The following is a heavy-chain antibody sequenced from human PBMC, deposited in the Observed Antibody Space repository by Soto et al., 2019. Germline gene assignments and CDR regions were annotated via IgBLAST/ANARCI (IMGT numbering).Heavy chain of an antibody. CDR2: INHSGST. D-gene: IGHD1-1*01. V-gene: IGHV4-34*01. CDR1: GGSFSGYY. CDR3: ARCDWNDYYFDY. J-gene: IGHJ4*02. Sequence: SETLALTCADYGGSFSGYYWSWIRQPPGKGLEWTGEINHSGSTNYNPSLKSRVTISVETSKNQFSLKLSSVTAADTAVYYCARCDWNDYYFDYWGQGTLVTV.